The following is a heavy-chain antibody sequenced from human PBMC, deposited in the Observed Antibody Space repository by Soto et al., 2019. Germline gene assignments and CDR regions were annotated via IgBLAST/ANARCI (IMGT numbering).Heavy chain of an antibody. V-gene: IGHV4-30-2*03. D-gene: IGHD2-2*01. J-gene: IGHJ5*02. CDR1: GGSISSGDYS. CDR3: ARHGVEDIVVVPAAPPRWFDP. CDR2: IYFGGST. Sequence: LSLTCAVSGGSISSGDYSWNWIRQPPGKGLEWIGYIYFGGSTYYNPSLQSRVTMSVDRSRNQFSLKLNSVTAADTAVYYCARHGVEDIVVVPAAPPRWFDPWGQGTLVTVS.